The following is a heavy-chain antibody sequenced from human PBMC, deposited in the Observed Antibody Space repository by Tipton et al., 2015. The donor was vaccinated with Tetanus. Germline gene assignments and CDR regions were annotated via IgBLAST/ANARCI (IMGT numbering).Heavy chain of an antibody. Sequence: TLSLTCAVSGESFSGHYWSWIRQAPGKGLEWVGEISASGSTNYNPSLESRITMSVDTTKKRISLRLASLMAADTAVYYCARDSYYSSRWSFADYWGQGTLVTVSS. CDR3: ARDSYYSSRWSFADY. V-gene: IGHV4-34*10. J-gene: IGHJ4*02. CDR1: GESFSGHY. CDR2: ISASGST. D-gene: IGHD3-22*01.